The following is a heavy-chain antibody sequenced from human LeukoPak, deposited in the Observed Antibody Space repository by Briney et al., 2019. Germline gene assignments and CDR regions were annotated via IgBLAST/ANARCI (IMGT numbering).Heavy chain of an antibody. V-gene: IGHV4-39*07. CDR3: ARTVDIDWYFDL. CDR1: SGSISSNTYC. Sequence: SETLSLTCTVSSGSISSNTYCWGWIRQPPEKGLEWIGTIYYSGSTYYNPSLKSRVTISVDTSKNQFSLKLTSVTAADTAVYYCARTVDIDWYFDLWGRGTLVTVSS. J-gene: IGHJ2*01. CDR2: IYYSGST. D-gene: IGHD2-2*03.